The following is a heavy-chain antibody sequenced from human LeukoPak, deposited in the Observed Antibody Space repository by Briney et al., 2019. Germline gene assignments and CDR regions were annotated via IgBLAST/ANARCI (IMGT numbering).Heavy chain of an antibody. Sequence: GESLKISCKGSGYSFTSYWIGWVRQMPGKGLEWMGIIYPGDSDTRYSPSFQGQVTISADKSISTAYLQWSSLKASDTAMYYCATTGAKYGDYDAFDIWGQGTMVTVSS. CDR1: GYSFTSYW. D-gene: IGHD4-17*01. CDR2: IYPGDSDT. V-gene: IGHV5-51*01. J-gene: IGHJ3*02. CDR3: ATTGAKYGDYDAFDI.